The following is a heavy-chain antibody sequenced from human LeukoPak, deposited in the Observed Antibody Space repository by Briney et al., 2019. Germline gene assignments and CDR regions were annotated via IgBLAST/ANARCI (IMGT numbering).Heavy chain of an antibody. CDR3: ARSERHYDSSGYYYVCYFDH. D-gene: IGHD3-22*01. Sequence: PGGSLRLSCAASGFTFSDYYMSWIRQAPGKGLEWVSYISSSGSTIYYADSVKGRFTISRDNAKNSLYLQMNSLRAEDTAVYYCARSERHYDSSGYYYVCYFDHWGQGTLVTVSS. CDR2: ISSSGSTI. CDR1: GFTFSDYY. V-gene: IGHV3-11*01. J-gene: IGHJ4*02.